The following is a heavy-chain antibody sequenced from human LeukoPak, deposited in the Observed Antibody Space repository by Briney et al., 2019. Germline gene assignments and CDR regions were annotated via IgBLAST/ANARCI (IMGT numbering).Heavy chain of an antibody. CDR1: GYTLTELS. Sequence: ASVKVSCKVSGYTLTELSMHWVRQAPGKGLEWMGGFDPEDGETIYAQKFQGRVTMTEDTSTDTAYMELSSLRSEDTAVYYCARDLPNYDSSGYVDYWGQGTLVTVSS. D-gene: IGHD3-22*01. V-gene: IGHV1-24*01. CDR3: ARDLPNYDSSGYVDY. CDR2: FDPEDGET. J-gene: IGHJ4*02.